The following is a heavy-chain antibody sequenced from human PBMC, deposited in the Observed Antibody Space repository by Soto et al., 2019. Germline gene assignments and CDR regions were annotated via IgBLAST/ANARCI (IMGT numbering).Heavy chain of an antibody. CDR2: IYYSGST. CDR3: ARVGSYWGTTADYIDY. D-gene: IGHD1-7*01. J-gene: IGHJ4*02. V-gene: IGHV4-59*01. CDR1: DGSSSSYY. Sequence: SQMMSHTCSVADGSSSSYYWSWIKKPPGKGLEWIGYIYYSGSTNYNPSLKSRVTISVDTSKNQFSLKLSSVTAADTAVYYCARVGSYWGTTADYIDYWGQRTLVTVSS.